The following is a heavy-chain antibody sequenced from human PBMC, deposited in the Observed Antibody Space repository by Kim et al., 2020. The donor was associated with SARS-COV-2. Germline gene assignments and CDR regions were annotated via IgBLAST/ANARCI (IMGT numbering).Heavy chain of an antibody. V-gene: IGHV3-33*01. J-gene: IGHJ4*02. CDR2: IWYDGSNK. Sequence: GGSLRLSCAASGFTFSSYGMHWVRQAPGKGLEWVAVIWYDGSNKYYADSVKGRFTISRDNSKNTLYLQMNSLRAEDTAVYYCARDGGLRYFDYFDYWGQGTLVTVSS. CDR3: ARDGGLRYFDYFDY. D-gene: IGHD3-9*01. CDR1: GFTFSSYG.